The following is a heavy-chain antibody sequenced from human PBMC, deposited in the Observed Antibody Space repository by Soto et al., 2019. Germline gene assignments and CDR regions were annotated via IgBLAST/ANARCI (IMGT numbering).Heavy chain of an antibody. CDR3: VCSSGYGRAYNWFDP. Sequence: QVQLVQSGAEVKKPGASVKVSCKASGYTFTSYDINWVRQATGQGLEWMGWMNPTSGNTGSAQKFQGRVTMTRNTSISTAYMELSSLRSEDTAVYYCVCSSGYGRAYNWFDPWGQGTLVTVSS. CDR1: GYTFTSYD. CDR2: MNPTSGNT. J-gene: IGHJ5*02. D-gene: IGHD6-13*01. V-gene: IGHV1-8*01.